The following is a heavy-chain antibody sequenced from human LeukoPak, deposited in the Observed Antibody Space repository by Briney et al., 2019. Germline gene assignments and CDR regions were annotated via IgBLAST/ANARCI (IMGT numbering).Heavy chain of an antibody. CDR3: AKARVAVAGNYDY. J-gene: IGHJ4*02. Sequence: GGSLRLSCAASGFTFSSYGMHWVRQAPGKGLEWVAFIRYDGSNKYYADSVKGRFTISRDNSKNTLYLQMNSLRAEDTAVYYCAKARVAVAGNYDYGGQGPLVTVSS. D-gene: IGHD6-19*01. CDR2: IRYDGSNK. CDR1: GFTFSSYG. V-gene: IGHV3-30*02.